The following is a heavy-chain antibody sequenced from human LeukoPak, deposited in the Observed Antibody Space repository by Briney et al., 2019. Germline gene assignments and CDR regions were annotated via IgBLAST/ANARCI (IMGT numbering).Heavy chain of an antibody. V-gene: IGHV4-59*01. CDR2: IYYSGST. D-gene: IGHD6-25*01. Sequence: PSETLSLTCTVSGGSISSYYWSWIRQPPDKGLEWIGNIYYSGSTNCNPSLKSRVTISVDTSKNQFSLRLSSVTAADTAVYYCARPYSSGWRGAFDIWGQGTMVTVSS. CDR1: GGSISSYY. J-gene: IGHJ3*02. CDR3: ARPYSSGWRGAFDI.